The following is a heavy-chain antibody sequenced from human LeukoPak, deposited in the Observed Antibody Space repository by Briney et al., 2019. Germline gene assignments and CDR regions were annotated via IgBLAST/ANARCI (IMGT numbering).Heavy chain of an antibody. CDR1: GDSVSGNRAT. CDR2: IYYRSKWYA. V-gene: IGHV6-1*01. J-gene: IGHJ4*02. CDR3: ARGPGLKFDY. D-gene: IGHD3/OR15-3a*01. Sequence: SQTLSLTCAISGDSVSGNRATWNWLRQSPSRGLEWLGRIYYRSKWYADYAVSVKGRITINPDTSKNQFSLLLNSVTPEDTAVYYCARGPGLKFDYWGQGTLVTVSS.